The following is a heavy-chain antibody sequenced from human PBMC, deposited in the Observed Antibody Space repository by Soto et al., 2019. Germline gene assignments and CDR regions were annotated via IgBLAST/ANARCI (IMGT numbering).Heavy chain of an antibody. CDR1: GGSISSSSYY. V-gene: IGHV4-39*01. D-gene: IGHD2-21*02. CDR3: ARGAVVTPAGGGFDH. Sequence: QLQLQESGPGLVKPSETLSLTCTVSGGSISSSSYYWGWIRQPPGKGLEWIGTIYYSGSTYYNPSLKSRVTIFVDTSKNQFPRKLSSVTAADTAVYYGARGAVVTPAGGGFDHWGQGTLVIVSS. CDR2: IYYSGST. J-gene: IGHJ4*02.